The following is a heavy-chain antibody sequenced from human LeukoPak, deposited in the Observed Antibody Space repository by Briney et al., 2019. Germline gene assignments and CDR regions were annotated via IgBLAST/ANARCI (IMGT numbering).Heavy chain of an antibody. CDR3: ARDAQVRHRIGSTWYPPET. D-gene: IGHD6-13*01. Sequence: ASVKFSCKASGYTFTGYFMHWVRQAPGQGLEWMGWINPNSGGTNYAQKFQGRVTMTRDTSISTAYMELSRLRSDDTAVYYCARDAQVRHRIGSTWYPPETWGQGTMVTVSS. J-gene: IGHJ3*01. CDR1: GYTFTGYF. CDR2: INPNSGGT. V-gene: IGHV1-2*02.